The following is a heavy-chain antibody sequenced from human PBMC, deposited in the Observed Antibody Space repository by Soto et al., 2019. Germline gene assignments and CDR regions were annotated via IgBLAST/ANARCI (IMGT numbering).Heavy chain of an antibody. CDR1: GGTFSSYA. CDR3: ARDGRGDIVVVPAMGWFDP. CDR2: IIPIFGTA. Sequence: QVQLVQSGAEVKKPGSSVKVSCKASGGTFSSYAISWVRQAPGQGLEWMGGIIPIFGTANYAQKLQGRVMITADKSTSTAYMELRSLRSEDTAVYYCARDGRGDIVVVPAMGWFDPWGQGTLVTVSS. J-gene: IGHJ5*02. D-gene: IGHD2-2*01. V-gene: IGHV1-69*06.